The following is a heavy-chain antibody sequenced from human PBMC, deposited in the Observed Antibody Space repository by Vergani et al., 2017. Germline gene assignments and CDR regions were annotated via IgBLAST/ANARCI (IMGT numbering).Heavy chain of an antibody. CDR3: AKDDIGCSSTSCYTSDAFDI. Sequence: EVQLLESGGGLVQPGGSLRLSCAASGFTFSSYAMSWVRQAPGKGVGWVSAIICSVGSTYYADSVKGRFTISRDNSKNTLYLQMNSLRAEDTAVYYCAKDDIGCSSTSCYTSDAFDIWGQGTMVTVSS. CDR2: IICSVGST. V-gene: IGHV3-23*01. CDR1: GFTFSSYA. J-gene: IGHJ3*02. D-gene: IGHD2-2*02.